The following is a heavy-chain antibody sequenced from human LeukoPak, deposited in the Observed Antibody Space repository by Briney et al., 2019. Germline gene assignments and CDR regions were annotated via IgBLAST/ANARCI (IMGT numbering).Heavy chain of an antibody. V-gene: IGHV3-23*01. CDR1: GFTFSSYA. J-gene: IGHJ2*01. CDR3: AKDRHYYDSSGYYYWNFDL. D-gene: IGHD3-22*01. Sequence: GGSLRLSCAASGFTFSSYAMSWVRQAPGKGLEWVSAISGSGGSTYYADSVKGRFTVSRDNSKNTLYLQMNSLRAEDTAVYYCAKDRHYYDSSGYYYWNFDLWGRGTLVTVSS. CDR2: ISGSGGST.